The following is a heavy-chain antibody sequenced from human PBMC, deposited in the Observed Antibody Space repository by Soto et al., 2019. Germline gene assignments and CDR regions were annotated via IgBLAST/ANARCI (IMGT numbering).Heavy chain of an antibody. Sequence: QVQLVQSGAEVKKPGASVKVSCKASGYTFTSYGISWVRQAPGQGLEWMGWISAYNGNTNYAQKLQGRVTMTTDTPTSKAYMEARSLRAGDTAVCYCARDAARWTRCWFDPWGQGTLVTVSS. CDR3: ARDAARWTRCWFDP. J-gene: IGHJ5*02. D-gene: IGHD2-15*01. V-gene: IGHV1-18*01. CDR2: ISAYNGNT. CDR1: GYTFTSYG.